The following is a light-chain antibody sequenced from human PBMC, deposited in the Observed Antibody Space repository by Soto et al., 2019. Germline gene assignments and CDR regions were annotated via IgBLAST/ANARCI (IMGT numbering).Light chain of an antibody. V-gene: IGLV2-23*01. CDR3: CSSVGATTYV. J-gene: IGLJ1*01. CDR1: SNTIGGYNV. Sequence: QYVLTQPASVSGSPGQSITISCTGTSNTIGGYNVVSWYQQHPGTAPKVIIYEGIKRPSGVSNRFSGSISGSTASLTISGLQAEDEADYYCCSSVGATTYVFGTGPKVTVL. CDR2: EGI.